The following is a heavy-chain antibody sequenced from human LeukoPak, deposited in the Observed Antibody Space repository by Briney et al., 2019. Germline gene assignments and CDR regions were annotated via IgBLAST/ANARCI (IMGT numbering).Heavy chain of an antibody. CDR1: GYTFTSNY. CDR3: ARDRGKVVIATYWYFDL. J-gene: IGHJ2*01. Sequence: ASVKVSCKASGYTFTSNYMHWVRQAPGQGLERMGIINPSDGSANSAQKFQGRVTVTRDTSTSTVYMELSSLRSEDTAVYYCARDRGKVVIATYWYFDLWGRGTLVTVSS. D-gene: IGHD3-22*01. CDR2: INPSDGSA. V-gene: IGHV1-46*01.